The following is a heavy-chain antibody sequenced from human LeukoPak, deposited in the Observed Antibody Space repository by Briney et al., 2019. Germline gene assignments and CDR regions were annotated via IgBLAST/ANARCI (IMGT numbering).Heavy chain of an antibody. CDR3: ARGKRGYSYGFDY. V-gene: IGHV3-74*01. CDR2: INSDGSST. D-gene: IGHD5-18*01. CDR1: GFTLSSDW. Sequence: GSLRLSCAASGFTLSSDWMHWVRQAPGKGLVWVSRINSDGSSTSYADSVKGRFTISRDNAKNTLYLQMNSLRAEDTAVYYCARGKRGYSYGFDYWGQGTLVTVSS. J-gene: IGHJ4*02.